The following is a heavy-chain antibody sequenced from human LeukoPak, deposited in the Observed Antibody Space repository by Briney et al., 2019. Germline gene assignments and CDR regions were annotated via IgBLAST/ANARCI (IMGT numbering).Heavy chain of an antibody. V-gene: IGHV4-34*01. Sequence: PSETLSLTCAVYGGSFSGYYWSWIRQPPGKGLGWIGEINHSGSTNYNPSLKSRVTISVDTSKNQFSLTLTSVTAADTAVYYCARDRSVGVLPAPPFDFWGQGTLVTVSS. CDR2: INHSGST. CDR1: GGSFSGYY. CDR3: ARDRSVGVLPAPPFDF. D-gene: IGHD6-6*01. J-gene: IGHJ4*02.